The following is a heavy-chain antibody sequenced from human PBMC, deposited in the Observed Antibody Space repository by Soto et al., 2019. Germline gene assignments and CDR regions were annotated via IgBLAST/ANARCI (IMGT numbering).Heavy chain of an antibody. V-gene: IGHV3-21*06. J-gene: IGHJ4*02. Sequence: SVKGRFTISRDNAKNSLYLQMSSPRAEDTAVYYSAREATAEYFFDLWGQGTQVTFSS. CDR3: AREATAEYFFDL. D-gene: IGHD6-25*01.